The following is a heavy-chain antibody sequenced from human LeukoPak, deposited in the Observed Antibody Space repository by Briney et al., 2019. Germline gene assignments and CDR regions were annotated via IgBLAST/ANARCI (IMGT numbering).Heavy chain of an antibody. CDR1: GFTFSNYY. Sequence: GGSLRLSCVGSGFTFSNYYMYWVRQAPGKGLVWVSRIKNAGTDIIYADSVKGRFTVSRDNAKNTVYLQMNSLRAEDTAVYYCARGGYGHNMDVWGEGTTVTVSS. V-gene: IGHV3-74*01. J-gene: IGHJ6*03. CDR2: IKNAGTDI. D-gene: IGHD3-10*01. CDR3: ARGGYGHNMDV.